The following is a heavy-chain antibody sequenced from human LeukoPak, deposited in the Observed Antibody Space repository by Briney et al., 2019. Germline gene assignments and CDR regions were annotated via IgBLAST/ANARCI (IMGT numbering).Heavy chain of an antibody. CDR1: GYTFTSYG. CDR2: ISAYNGNT. V-gene: IGHV1-18*01. J-gene: IGHJ4*02. Sequence: ASVKVSCKASGYTFTSYGISWVRQAPGQGLEWMGWISAYNGNTNYAQKLQGRVTMTTDTSTSTAYMELRSLRSDDTAVYYCARDRGRGGYSPTIDYWGQGTLVTVSS. D-gene: IGHD1-26*01. CDR3: ARDRGRGGYSPTIDY.